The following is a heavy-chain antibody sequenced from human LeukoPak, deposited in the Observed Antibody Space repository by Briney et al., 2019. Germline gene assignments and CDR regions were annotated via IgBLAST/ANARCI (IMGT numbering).Heavy chain of an antibody. J-gene: IGHJ4*02. Sequence: PSETLSLTCTVSGDSISGYSRNWIRQPAGKGLEWIGRIYTSGSTNYNPSLNSRVTMSVDTSKNQFSLRLFSVTAADTAVYYCARVSPVTVAGFDYWGQGTLVAVSS. D-gene: IGHD6-19*01. CDR2: IYTSGST. V-gene: IGHV4-4*07. CDR1: GDSISGYS. CDR3: ARVSPVTVAGFDY.